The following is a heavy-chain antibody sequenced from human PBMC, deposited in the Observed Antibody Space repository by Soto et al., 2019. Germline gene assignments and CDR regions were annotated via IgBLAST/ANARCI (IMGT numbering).Heavy chain of an antibody. CDR3: AKDRITIFGVVTPFDY. CDR2: ISGSGGST. D-gene: IGHD3-3*01. CDR1: GFTFSSYA. J-gene: IGHJ4*02. Sequence: EVQLLESGGGLVQPGGSLRISCAASGFTFSSYAMSWVRQAPGKGLEWVSAISGSGGSTYYADSVKGRFTISRDNSKNTLYLQMNSLRAEDTAVYYCAKDRITIFGVVTPFDYWGQGTLVTVSS. V-gene: IGHV3-23*01.